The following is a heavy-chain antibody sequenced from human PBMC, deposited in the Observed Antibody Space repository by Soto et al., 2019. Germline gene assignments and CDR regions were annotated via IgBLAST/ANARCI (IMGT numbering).Heavy chain of an antibody. D-gene: IGHD6-6*01. CDR2: IYYSGST. J-gene: IGHJ5*02. Sequence: QVQLQESGPGLVRPSQTLSLTCTVYGASMSRGGYYWSWVRQSPGKGLEWIGYIYYSGSTYYNPSLESRVAISLDTSRSQFSLTLHSVTAADTAIYYCARDRHNNFFDPWGQGTLVTVSS. CDR1: GASMSRGGYY. V-gene: IGHV4-31*03. CDR3: ARDRHNNFFDP.